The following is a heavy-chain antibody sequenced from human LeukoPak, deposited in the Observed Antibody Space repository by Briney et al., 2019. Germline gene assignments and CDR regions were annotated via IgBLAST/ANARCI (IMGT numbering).Heavy chain of an antibody. Sequence: GGSLRLSCAASGFTFSSYAMHWVRQAPGKGLEWVAVISYDGTNKYYADSVKGRFTISRDNSKNTLYLQMNSLRAEDTAVYYCASTTGSSSWGQGTLVTVSS. CDR3: ASTTGSSS. D-gene: IGHD1-1*01. J-gene: IGHJ4*02. V-gene: IGHV3-30-3*01. CDR1: GFTFSSYA. CDR2: ISYDGTNK.